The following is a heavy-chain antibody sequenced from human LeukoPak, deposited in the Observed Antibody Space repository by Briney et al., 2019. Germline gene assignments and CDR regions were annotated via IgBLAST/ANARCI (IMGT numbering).Heavy chain of an antibody. CDR1: GVSISSYY. D-gene: IGHD4-17*01. V-gene: IGHV4-59*01. CDR2: IYYSGST. CDR3: ASLGGDREGY. Sequence: SETLTLTCTVSGVSISSYYWSWIRQPPGKGLEWIGYIYYSGSTNYNPSLKSRVTISVDTSKNQFSLKLSSVTAADTAVYYCASLGGDREGYWGQGTLVTVSS. J-gene: IGHJ4*02.